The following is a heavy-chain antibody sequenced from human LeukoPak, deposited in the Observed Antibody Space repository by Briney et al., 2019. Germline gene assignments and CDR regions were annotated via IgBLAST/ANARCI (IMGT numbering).Heavy chain of an antibody. Sequence: SETLSLTCTVSGGSISSSSYYWGWIRQPPGKGLEWIGSIYYSGSTYYNPSLKSRVTISVDTSMNQFSLKLSSVTAADTAVYYCARFNHPNYDILTASDYWGQGTLVTVSS. CDR3: ARFNHPNYDILTASDY. D-gene: IGHD3-9*01. J-gene: IGHJ4*02. V-gene: IGHV4-39*01. CDR1: GGSISSSSYY. CDR2: IYYSGST.